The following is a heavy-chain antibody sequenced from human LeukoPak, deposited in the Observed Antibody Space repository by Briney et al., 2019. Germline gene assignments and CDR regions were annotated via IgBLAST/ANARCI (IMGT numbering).Heavy chain of an antibody. CDR2: ISAYNGNA. D-gene: IGHD3-3*01. J-gene: IGHJ4*02. V-gene: IGHV1-18*01. CDR3: ARDRWERITIFGVKSYYFDY. CDR1: GYTFTSYG. Sequence: GASVKVCCKASGYTFTSYGISWVRQAPGQGLEWMGWISAYNGNANYAQKLQGRVTMTTDTSTSTAYMELRSLRSDDTAVYYCARDRWERITIFGVKSYYFDYWGQGTLVTVSS.